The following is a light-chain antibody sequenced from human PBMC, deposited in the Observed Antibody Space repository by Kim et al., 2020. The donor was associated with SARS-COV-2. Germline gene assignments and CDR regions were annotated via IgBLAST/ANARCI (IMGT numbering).Light chain of an antibody. CDR2: DVS. CDR3: SSYTSSSRV. CDR1: SSDVGGYNY. V-gene: IGLV2-14*04. Sequence: PVNSIPFSCTGTSSDVGGYNYVSWYQQHPGKAPKLMIYDVSKRPSGVSNRFSGSKSGNTASLTISGLQAEDEADYYCSSYTSSSRVFGGGTQLTVL. J-gene: IGLJ3*02.